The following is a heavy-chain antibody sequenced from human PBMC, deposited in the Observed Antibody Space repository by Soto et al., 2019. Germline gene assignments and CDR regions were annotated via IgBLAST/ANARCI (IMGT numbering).Heavy chain of an antibody. Sequence: QVQLVQSGGEVRKPGASVKVSCKASGYTFTSYGVSWVRQAPGQGLEWMGWIRAYTGYTNYAQKFQGRVTLTTDTSTRTAYMELRSLISDDTAVYYCARASDGYRSGWYVGYFDYWGQGTRVTVSS. CDR2: IRAYTGYT. CDR3: ARASDGYRSGWYVGYFDY. J-gene: IGHJ4*02. D-gene: IGHD6-19*01. CDR1: GYTFTSYG. V-gene: IGHV1-18*04.